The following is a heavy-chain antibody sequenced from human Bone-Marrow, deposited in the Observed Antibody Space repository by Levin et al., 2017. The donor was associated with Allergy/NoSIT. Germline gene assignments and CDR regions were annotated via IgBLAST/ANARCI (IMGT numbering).Heavy chain of an antibody. V-gene: IGHV3-74*03. J-gene: IGHJ4*01. CDR1: GFVFTNYW. Sequence: GESLKISCAASGFVFTNYWMHWVRQAPGKGLMWLSRIDGEGSNTKYVDSVKGRFSISRDNPKNMLYLQINSLTAEDTGVYFCARDIPGSGALDYWGHGTLVTVSS. D-gene: IGHD3-10*01. CDR3: ARDIPGSGALDY. CDR2: IDGEGSNT.